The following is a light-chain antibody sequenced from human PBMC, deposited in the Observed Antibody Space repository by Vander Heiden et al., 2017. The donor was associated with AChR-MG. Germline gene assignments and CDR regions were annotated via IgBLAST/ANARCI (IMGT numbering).Light chain of an antibody. CDR2: EGS. J-gene: IGKJ2*01. Sequence: DIVMTQTPLSLSVTPGQPASISCKSSQSLVWSAGKTYFYWYMQKPGQSPQLLIYEGSSHFSGVPDRFSGSGSGTDFTRSVSRVEAEDVGVYYCRRGPDLRYTFGQGTKLEIK. CDR3: RRGPDLRYT. CDR1: QSLVWSAGKTY. V-gene: IGKV2-29*02.